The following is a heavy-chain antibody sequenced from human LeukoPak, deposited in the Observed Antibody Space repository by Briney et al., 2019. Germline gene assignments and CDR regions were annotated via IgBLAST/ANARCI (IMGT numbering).Heavy chain of an antibody. CDR3: ARVFQPLLSRAFDI. J-gene: IGHJ3*02. V-gene: IGHV4-59*01. CDR2: IYYSGST. D-gene: IGHD2-21*02. Sequence: PSETLSLTCTVSGGSISSYYWSWIRQPPGKGLEWIGYIYYSGSTNYNPSLKSRVTISVDTSKNQFSLKLSSVTAADTAVYYCARVFQPLLSRAFDIWGQGTMVTVSS. CDR1: GGSISSYY.